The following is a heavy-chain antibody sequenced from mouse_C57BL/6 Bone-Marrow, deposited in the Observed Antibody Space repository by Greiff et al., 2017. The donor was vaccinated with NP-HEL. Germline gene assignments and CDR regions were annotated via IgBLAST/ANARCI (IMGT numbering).Heavy chain of an antibody. CDR2: IYPGDGDT. V-gene: IGHV1-82*01. CDR3: ASGSSWGAFCDY. D-gene: IGHD6-1*01. Sequence: QVQLQQSGPELVKPGASVKISCKASGYTFSTSWMNWMKQRPGKGLEWIGRIYPGDGDTHYSGNFEGKASLTADKSSNSAYIQLNSLTTGASAVDFCASGSSWGAFCDYWGQGTSLTVSS. J-gene: IGHJ2*02. CDR1: GYTFSTSW.